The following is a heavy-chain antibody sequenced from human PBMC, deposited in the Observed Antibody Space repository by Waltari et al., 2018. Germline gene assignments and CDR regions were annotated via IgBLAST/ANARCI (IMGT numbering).Heavy chain of an antibody. J-gene: IGHJ4*02. V-gene: IGHV5-51*03. D-gene: IGHD2-15*01. CDR1: GYSFSTYW. CDR2: IYPGDSDT. Sequence: EVQLVQSGAEVKKPGESLKISCKGSGYSFSTYWIAWVRQMPGKGLEWMGIIYPGDSDTRYSPSFQGQVTISADKSISTAYLQWSSLRASDSAMYYCARVVAAIGVPDYWGQGTQVTVSS. CDR3: ARVVAAIGVPDY.